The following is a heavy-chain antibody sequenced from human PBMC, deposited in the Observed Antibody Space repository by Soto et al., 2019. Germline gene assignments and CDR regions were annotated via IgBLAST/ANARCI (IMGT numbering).Heavy chain of an antibody. J-gene: IGHJ4*02. CDR3: ARGITAGLDY. Sequence: SVEVSCKASGYTFTCCDINWVRQASGQGPEWMGWMSPTSGNTGYAQKFQGRVTMTSDMSISTAYMELSSLTSEYTAVYYCARGITAGLDYWGQGALVTVSS. D-gene: IGHD6-13*01. CDR2: MSPTSGNT. V-gene: IGHV1-8*01. CDR1: GYTFTCCD.